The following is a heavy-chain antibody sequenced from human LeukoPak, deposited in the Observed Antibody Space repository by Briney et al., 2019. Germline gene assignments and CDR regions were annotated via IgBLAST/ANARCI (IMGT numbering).Heavy chain of an antibody. D-gene: IGHD6-13*01. CDR1: GGSISSSSYY. Sequence: SETLSFTCTVSGGSISSSSYYWGWIRQPPGKGLEWIGSIYYSGSTYYNPSLKSRVTISGDTSKNQFSLKLSSVTAADTAVYYCARRVGIAAAGIGAIGWFDPWGQGTLVTVSS. J-gene: IGHJ5*02. CDR2: IYYSGST. CDR3: ARRVGIAAAGIGAIGWFDP. V-gene: IGHV4-39*01.